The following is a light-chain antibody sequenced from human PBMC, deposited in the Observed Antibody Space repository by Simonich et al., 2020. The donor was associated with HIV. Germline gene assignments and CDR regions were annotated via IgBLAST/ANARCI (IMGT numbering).Light chain of an antibody. CDR1: QSIGSS. CDR3: QHLNSDPLT. V-gene: IGKV6-21*02. CDR2: YAS. J-gene: IGKJ3*01. Sequence: EIVLTQSPDFHSVTPKEKVTITCRASQSIGSSLHWSQQKPDQSPKLLIKYASQSMSGFPSRFSGSGSGTDFTLTINSLEPEDAATYYCQHLNSDPLTFGPGTKVDIK.